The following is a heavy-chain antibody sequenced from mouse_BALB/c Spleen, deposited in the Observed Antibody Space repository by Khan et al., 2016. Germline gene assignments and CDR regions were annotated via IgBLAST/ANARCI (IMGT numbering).Heavy chain of an antibody. CDR2: IWWHDNK. J-gene: IGHJ3*01. CDR1: GFSLNTYGIG. Sequence: QVTLKESGPGILQPSQTLSLTCSFSGFSLNTYGIGVGWIRQPSGKGLEWLAHIWWHDNKSYNTALKSRLTISKNTSKNQVFLKIASVDTADTATYYCALIARWDGAYWGQGTLVTVSA. CDR3: ALIARWDGAY. D-gene: IGHD4-1*01. V-gene: IGHV8-11*01.